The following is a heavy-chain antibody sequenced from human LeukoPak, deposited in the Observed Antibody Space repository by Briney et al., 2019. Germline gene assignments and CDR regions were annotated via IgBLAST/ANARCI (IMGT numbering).Heavy chain of an antibody. D-gene: IGHD6-13*01. CDR3: ARVGNEWQQLVLLYYYYMDV. Sequence: GGSLRLSCAASGFTFSDYYMSWIRQAPGKGLEWVSYISSSGSTIYYADSVKGRFTISRDNAKNSLYLQMNSLRVEDTAVYYCARVGNEWQQLVLLYYYYMDVWGKGTTVTVSS. CDR1: GFTFSDYY. CDR2: ISSSGSTI. J-gene: IGHJ6*03. V-gene: IGHV3-11*04.